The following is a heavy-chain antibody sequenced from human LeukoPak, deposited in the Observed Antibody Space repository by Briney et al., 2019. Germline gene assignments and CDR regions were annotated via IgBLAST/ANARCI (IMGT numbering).Heavy chain of an antibody. V-gene: IGHV3-30-3*01. CDR3: ARDARDGYNSFWDY. Sequence: GGSLRLSCAASGFTFSSYAMHWVRQAPGKGXXXXXVISYDGSNKYYADSMKGRFTISRDNSKNTLYLQMNSLRAEDTAVYYCARDARDGYNSFWDYWGQGTLVTVSS. CDR1: GFTFSSYA. D-gene: IGHD5-24*01. J-gene: IGHJ4*02. CDR2: ISYDGSNK.